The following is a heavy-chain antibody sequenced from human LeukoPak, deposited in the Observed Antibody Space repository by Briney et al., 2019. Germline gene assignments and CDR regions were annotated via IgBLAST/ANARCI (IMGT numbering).Heavy chain of an antibody. CDR2: ISSSSSTI. V-gene: IGHV3-48*01. CDR1: GFTFSSYS. Sequence: GGSLRLSCAASGFTFSSYSMNWVRQAPGKGLEWVSYISSSSSTIYYADSVKGRFTISRDNAKNSLYLQMNSLRAEDTAVYYCARDRYYYDSSGYYYVWGQGTLVTVSS. J-gene: IGHJ4*02. D-gene: IGHD3-22*01. CDR3: ARDRYYYDSSGYYYV.